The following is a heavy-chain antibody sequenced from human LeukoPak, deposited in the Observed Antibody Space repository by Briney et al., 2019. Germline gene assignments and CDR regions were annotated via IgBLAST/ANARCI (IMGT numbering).Heavy chain of an antibody. CDR1: GGSFSGYY. D-gene: IGHD6-19*01. CDR3: ARLHSSGWPRLDY. CDR2: INHSGST. V-gene: IGHV4-34*01. Sequence: SETLSLTCAVYGGSFSGYYWSWIRQPPGKGLEWIGEINHSGSTNYNPSLKSRVTISVDTSKNQFSLKLSSVTAADTAVYYCARLHSSGWPRLDYWGQGTLVTVPS. J-gene: IGHJ4*02.